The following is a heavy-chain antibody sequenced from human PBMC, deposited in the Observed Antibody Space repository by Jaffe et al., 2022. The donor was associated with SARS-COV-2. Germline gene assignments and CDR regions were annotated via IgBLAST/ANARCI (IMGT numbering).Heavy chain of an antibody. CDR2: IWHDGSDK. CDR3: ARVGNSGWYEDVPNYYGMDV. J-gene: IGHJ6*02. D-gene: IGHD6-19*01. V-gene: IGHV3-33*01. Sequence: QVQLLESGGGVAQPGRSLRLSCVASGFRFRDYGMYWVRQAPGKGLEWMASIWHDGSDKYYAESVKGRFTISRDNSKNTLYLQMNSLRGEDTGVYYCARVGNSGWYEDVPNYYGMDVWGQGTTVSVSS. CDR1: GFRFRDYG.